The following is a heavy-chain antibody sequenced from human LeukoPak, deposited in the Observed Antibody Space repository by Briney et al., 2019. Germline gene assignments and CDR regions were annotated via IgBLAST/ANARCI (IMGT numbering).Heavy chain of an antibody. J-gene: IGHJ3*02. CDR3: ARLGSSRSWYGGAFDI. D-gene: IGHD6-13*01. CDR1: GYTFTGYY. V-gene: IGHV1-2*02. CDR2: INPNSGGT. Sequence: ASVKVSCKASGYTFTGYYMHWVRQAPGQRLEWMGWINPNSGGTNYAQKFQGRVTMTRDTSISTAYMELSRLRSDDTAVYYCARLGSSRSWYGGAFDIWGQGTMVTVSS.